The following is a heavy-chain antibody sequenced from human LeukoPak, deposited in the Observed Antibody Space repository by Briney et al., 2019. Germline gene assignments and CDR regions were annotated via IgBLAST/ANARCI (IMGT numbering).Heavy chain of an antibody. CDR3: ARDGRHRYYYDSSGFYGSWFDP. Sequence: ASVKVSCKASGYTFSGYYLHWVRQAPGQGLEWMGWINPNSGGTNYALKFQGRVTMTTDTSTSTAYMELRSLRSDDTAVYYCARDGRHRYYYDSSGFYGSWFDPWGQGTLVTVSS. D-gene: IGHD3-22*01. CDR1: GYTFSGYY. J-gene: IGHJ5*02. V-gene: IGHV1-2*02. CDR2: INPNSGGT.